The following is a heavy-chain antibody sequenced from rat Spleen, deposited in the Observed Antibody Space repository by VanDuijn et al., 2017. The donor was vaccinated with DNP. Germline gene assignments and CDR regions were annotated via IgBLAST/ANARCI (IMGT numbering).Heavy chain of an antibody. D-gene: IGHD1-12*02. CDR3: ASYYYDGYYAMDA. CDR1: GFSFSNFA. V-gene: IGHV5S13*01. J-gene: IGHJ4*01. Sequence: EVRLMESGGGLVQPGRSLKLSCVASGFSFSNFAMAWVRQAPTKGLEWVASINTVGGTTYYPDSVKGRFTISRDNAKNTLYLQINSLRSEDTATYYCASYYYDGYYAMDAWGQGTSVTVSS. CDR2: INTVGGTT.